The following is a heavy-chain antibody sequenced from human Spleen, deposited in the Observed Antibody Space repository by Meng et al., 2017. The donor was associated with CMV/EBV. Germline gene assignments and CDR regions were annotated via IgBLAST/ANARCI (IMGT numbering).Heavy chain of an antibody. D-gene: IGHD3-3*01. V-gene: IGHV3-48*03. CDR1: GFTSSSYE. J-gene: IGHJ6*02. Sequence: GGSLRLSCAASGFTSSSYEMNWVRQAPGKGLEWVSYISSSGRTIYYADSVKGRITISRDNAKNSLYLQMNSLRAEDTAVYYCARVNYDFWSGYYYYGRDVWGQGTTVTVSS. CDR2: ISSSGRTI. CDR3: ARVNYDFWSGYYYYGRDV.